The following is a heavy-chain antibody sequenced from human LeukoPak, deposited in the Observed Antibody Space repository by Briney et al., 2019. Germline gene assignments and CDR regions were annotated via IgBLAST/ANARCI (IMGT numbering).Heavy chain of an antibody. V-gene: IGHV6-1*01. J-gene: IGHJ4*02. CDR2: TYYRSKWYN. CDR3: ARGYYYDSSGYYYVNHAFDY. CDR1: GDSVSSNSAA. Sequence: SQTLSLTCAISGDSVSSNSAAWNWIRPSPSRGLEWLGRTYYRSKWYNDYAVSVKSRITINPDTSKNQFSLQLNSVTPEDTAVYYCARGYYYDSSGYYYVNHAFDYWGQGTLVTVSS. D-gene: IGHD3-22*01.